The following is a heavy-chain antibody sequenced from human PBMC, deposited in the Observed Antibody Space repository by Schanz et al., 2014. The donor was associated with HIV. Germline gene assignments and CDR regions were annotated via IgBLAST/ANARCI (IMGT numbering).Heavy chain of an antibody. J-gene: IGHJ6*02. CDR1: GFIFDDYG. CDR2: INWNGGST. V-gene: IGHV3-20*04. CDR3: AKDRNQYDSRYIGKGNYYYYYGMDV. D-gene: IGHD3-22*01. Sequence: EVQLVESGGGVVRPGKSLRLSCAASGFIFDDYGMSWVRQAPGKGLEWVSGINWNGGSTGYADSVKGRFTISRDNSKNTLYLQVKSLRAEDTAVYYCAKDRNQYDSRYIGKGNYYYYYGMDVWGQGTTVTVSS.